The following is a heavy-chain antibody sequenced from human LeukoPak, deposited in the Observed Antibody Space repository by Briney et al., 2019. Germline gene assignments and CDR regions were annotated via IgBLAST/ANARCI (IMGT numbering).Heavy chain of an antibody. CDR2: ISSSSSYI. V-gene: IGHV3-21*01. CDR3: ARDCSSTSCYNS. D-gene: IGHD2-2*02. Sequence: PGGSLRLSCAASGFTFSSYWMSWVRQAPGKGLEWVSSISSSSSYIYYADSVKGRFTISRDNAKNSLYLQMNSLRAEDTAVYYCARDCSSTSCYNSWGQGTLVTVSS. J-gene: IGHJ4*02. CDR1: GFTFSSYW.